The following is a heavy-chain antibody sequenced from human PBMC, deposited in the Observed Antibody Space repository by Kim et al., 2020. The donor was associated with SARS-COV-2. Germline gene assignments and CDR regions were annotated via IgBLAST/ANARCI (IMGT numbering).Heavy chain of an antibody. CDR3: ARSPTPRPYYYGMDV. Sequence: SETLSLTCTVSGGSISSYYWSWIRQPPGKGLEWIGYIYYSGSTNYNPSLKSRVTISVDTSKNQFSLKLSSVTAADTAVYYCARSPTPRPYYYGMDVWRQGTTVTVSS. D-gene: IGHD6-25*01. CDR2: IYYSGST. CDR1: GGSISSYY. V-gene: IGHV4-59*13. J-gene: IGHJ6*02.